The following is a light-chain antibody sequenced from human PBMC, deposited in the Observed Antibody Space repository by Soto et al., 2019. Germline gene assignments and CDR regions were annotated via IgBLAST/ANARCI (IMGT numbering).Light chain of an antibody. CDR2: GAS. CDR1: QSVSSN. V-gene: IGKV3D-15*02. CDR3: QQYGGSPPWT. Sequence: EIVMMQSPATLSVSPGERATLSCRASQSVSSNLAWYQQKPGQAPRLLIYGASTRATGIPARFSGSGSGTEFTLTISRPEPEDFAVYYCQQYGGSPPWTFGQGTKVDI. J-gene: IGKJ1*01.